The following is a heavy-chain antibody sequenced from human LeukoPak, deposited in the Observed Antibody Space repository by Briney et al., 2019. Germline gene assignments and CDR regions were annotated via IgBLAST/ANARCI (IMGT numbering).Heavy chain of an antibody. CDR3: AKDDDTMVRGVHDAFDI. V-gene: IGHV3-23*01. CDR1: GFTFSSYA. J-gene: IGHJ3*02. D-gene: IGHD3-10*01. Sequence: PGGSLRLSCAASGFTFSSYAMSWVRQAPGKGLEWVSAISGSGGSTYYADSVKGRFTISRDNSKNTLYLQMNSLRAEDTAVYYCAKDDDTMVRGVHDAFDIWGQGTMVTVSS. CDR2: ISGSGGST.